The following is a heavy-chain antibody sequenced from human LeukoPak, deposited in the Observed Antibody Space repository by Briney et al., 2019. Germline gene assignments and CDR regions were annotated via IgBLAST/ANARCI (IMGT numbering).Heavy chain of an antibody. J-gene: IGHJ4*02. D-gene: IGHD3-9*01. Sequence: GASLRLSCAASGFTFNNYAMSWVRQAPGKGLEWVSAILGSGRSAYYADSVKGRFTISRDDSKNSLFLQMNSLRVEDTALYYCSKWGDYDVLTGYYDSDFWGQGTLVTVSA. CDR2: ILGSGRSA. CDR3: SKWGDYDVLTGYYDSDF. V-gene: IGHV3-23*01. CDR1: GFTFNNYA.